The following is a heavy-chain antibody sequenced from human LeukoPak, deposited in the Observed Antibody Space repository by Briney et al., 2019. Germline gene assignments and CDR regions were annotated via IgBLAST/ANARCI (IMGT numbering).Heavy chain of an antibody. CDR2: ISSSGSTI. D-gene: IGHD4/OR15-4a*01. V-gene: IGHV3-48*03. CDR1: GFTFSSYE. J-gene: IGHJ4*02. CDR3: ARDVDYANPRHDY. Sequence: GGSLRLSCAASGFTFSSYEMNWVRQAPGKGLEWVSYISSSGSTIYYADSLKGRFTISRDNANNLLYLQMNSLRAEDTAVYYCARDVDYANPRHDYWGQGTLVTVSS.